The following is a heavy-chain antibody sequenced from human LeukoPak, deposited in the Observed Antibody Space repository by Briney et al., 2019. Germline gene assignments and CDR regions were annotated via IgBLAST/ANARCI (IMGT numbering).Heavy chain of an antibody. CDR1: GFTFDDYT. V-gene: IGHV3-43*01. J-gene: IGHJ1*01. D-gene: IGHD3-22*01. CDR2: ISWDGGST. CDR3: ARSAPNYYDSSGYYSYFQH. Sequence: GGSLRLSCAASGFTFDDYTMHWVRQAPGKGLEWVSLISWDGGSTYYADSVKGRFTISRDNAKNSLYLQMDSLRAEDTAVYYCARSAPNYYDSSGYYSYFQHWGQGTLVTVSS.